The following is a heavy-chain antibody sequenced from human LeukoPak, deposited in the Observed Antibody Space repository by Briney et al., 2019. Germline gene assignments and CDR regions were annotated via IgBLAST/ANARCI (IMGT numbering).Heavy chain of an antibody. Sequence: GGSLRLSCAASGFSFSDEYMSWIRQAPGQGLEWISYISASGSYTNYADSVKGRFTISRDNAKNSLYLQMNSLRAEDTAVYYCARVDHFDYWGQGTLVTVSS. J-gene: IGHJ4*02. V-gene: IGHV3-11*06. CDR3: ARVDHFDY. CDR2: ISASGSYT. CDR1: GFSFSDEY.